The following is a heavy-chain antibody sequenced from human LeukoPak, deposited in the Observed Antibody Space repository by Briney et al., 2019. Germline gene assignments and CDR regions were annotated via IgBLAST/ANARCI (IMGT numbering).Heavy chain of an antibody. V-gene: IGHV3-30*04. CDR1: GFIFNEYT. D-gene: IGHD1-26*01. CDR3: VRGPDSESFIV. Sequence: GTSLRLSCAASGFIFNEYTMHWVRQAPGKGLEWVAVITFDGGHKFYGNSLKGRFTISRDNSKNSLYLQMNALRPDDTAVYYCVRGPDSESFIVWGQGTRVTVSS. J-gene: IGHJ4*02. CDR2: ITFDGGHK.